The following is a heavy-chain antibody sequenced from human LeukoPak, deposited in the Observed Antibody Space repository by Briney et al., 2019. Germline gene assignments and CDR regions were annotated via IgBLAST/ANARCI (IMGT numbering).Heavy chain of an antibody. CDR3: ARDRALDYEFDY. J-gene: IGHJ4*02. CDR1: GFTFSSYS. D-gene: IGHD4-17*01. Sequence: PGGSLRLSCAASGFTFSSYSMNWVRQAPGKGLEWVSSISSSSSYIYYADSVKGRFTISRDNAKNSLYLQMNSLRAEDTAVYYCARDRALDYEFDYWGQGTLVTVSS. CDR2: ISSSSSYI. V-gene: IGHV3-21*04.